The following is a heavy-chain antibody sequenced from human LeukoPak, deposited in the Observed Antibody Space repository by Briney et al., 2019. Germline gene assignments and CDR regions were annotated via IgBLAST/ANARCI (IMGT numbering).Heavy chain of an antibody. CDR1: GGSISSSSHY. J-gene: IGHJ4*02. V-gene: IGHV4-39*07. Sequence: SETLSLTCTVSGGSISSSSHYWGWFRQPPGKGLEWIGYIYYSGSSFCNPSLKSRVTMSVDTSKNQFSLKLSSVTAADTTVYYCARGDYYDSSGPYFDYWGQGTLVTVSS. CDR3: ARGDYYDSSGPYFDY. CDR2: IYYSGSS. D-gene: IGHD3-22*01.